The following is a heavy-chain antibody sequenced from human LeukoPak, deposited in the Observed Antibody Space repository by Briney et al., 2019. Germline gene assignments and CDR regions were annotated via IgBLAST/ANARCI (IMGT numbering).Heavy chain of an antibody. V-gene: IGHV3-33*06. CDR1: GFTFSSYG. CDR3: AKPGGVVPEGSFQH. D-gene: IGHD2-2*01. CDR2: IWYDGSNK. Sequence: QPGRSLRLSCAASGFTFSSYGMHWVRQAPGKGLEWVAVIWYDGSNKYYADSVKGRFTISRDNSKNTLYLQMNSLRAEDTAVYYCAKPGGVVPEGSFQHWGQGTLVTVSS. J-gene: IGHJ1*01.